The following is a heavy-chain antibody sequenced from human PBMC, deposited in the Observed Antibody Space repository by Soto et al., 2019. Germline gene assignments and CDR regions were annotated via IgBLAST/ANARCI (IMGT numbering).Heavy chain of an antibody. CDR2: INAGNGNT. D-gene: IGHD5-12*01. Sequence: GASVKVSCKASGYTFTSYAMHWVRQAPGQRLEWMGWINAGNGNTKYSQKFQGRVTITRDTSASTAYMELSSLRSEDTAVYYCAREWGYSGYGNFDYWGQGTLVTVSS. V-gene: IGHV1-3*01. J-gene: IGHJ4*02. CDR1: GYTFTSYA. CDR3: AREWGYSGYGNFDY.